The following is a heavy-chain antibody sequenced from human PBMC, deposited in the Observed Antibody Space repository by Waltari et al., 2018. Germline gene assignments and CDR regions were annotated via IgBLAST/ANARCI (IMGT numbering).Heavy chain of an antibody. CDR2: ISGSGATT. J-gene: IGHJ4*02. CDR1: GFSFGGFA. CDR3: AKAFRGYSGSYFDY. V-gene: IGHV3-23*01. Sequence: EVQLLESGGGLVQPGGSLRRSCATSGFSFGGFAMNWVRQAPGKGLEWVSGISGSGATTYYADSVRGRFTISRDNSRNTLSLEMNSLRAEDTAVYYCAKAFRGYSGSYFDYWGQGAPVTVAS. D-gene: IGHD5-12*01.